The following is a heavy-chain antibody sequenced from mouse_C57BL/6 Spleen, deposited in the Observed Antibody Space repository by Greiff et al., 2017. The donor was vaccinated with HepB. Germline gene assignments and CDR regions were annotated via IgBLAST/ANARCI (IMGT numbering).Heavy chain of an antibody. Sequence: EVQLQQSGAELVRPGASVKLSCTASGFNIKDDYMHWVKQRPEQGLEWIGWIDPENGDTEYASKFQGKATITADTSSNTAYLQLSSLTSEDTAVYYCTTSIGTTFAYWGQGTLVTVSA. V-gene: IGHV14-4*01. J-gene: IGHJ3*01. D-gene: IGHD1-1*01. CDR1: GFNIKDDY. CDR2: IDPENGDT. CDR3: TTSIGTTFAY.